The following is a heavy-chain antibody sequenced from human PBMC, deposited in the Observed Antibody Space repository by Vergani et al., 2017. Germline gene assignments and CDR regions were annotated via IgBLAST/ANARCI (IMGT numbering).Heavy chain of an antibody. Sequence: EVQLVESGGGLVKPGGSLRLSCAASGFTFSSYSMNWVRQAPGKGLEWASSISSSSSYIYYADSVKGRFTISRDNAKNSLYLQMNSLRAEDTAVYYCASEQLWLPYYWGQGTLVTVSS. D-gene: IGHD5-18*01. J-gene: IGHJ4*02. CDR2: ISSSSSYI. CDR1: GFTFSSYS. CDR3: ASEQLWLPYY. V-gene: IGHV3-21*01.